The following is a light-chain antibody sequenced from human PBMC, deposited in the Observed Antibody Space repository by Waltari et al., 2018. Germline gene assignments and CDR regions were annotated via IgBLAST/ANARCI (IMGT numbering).Light chain of an antibody. CDR2: YSS. CDR3: HQSGSVPWT. CDR1: QSIDSS. Sequence: ETVLTQSPDFQSVTPKEKVTITCRASQSIDSSLHWYQQKPGQSPKLLIKYSSQSFSGVPSRFSGSGSGTDFTLTINGLEAEDAATYYCHQSGSVPWTFGQGTKVVIK. J-gene: IGKJ1*01. V-gene: IGKV6-21*01.